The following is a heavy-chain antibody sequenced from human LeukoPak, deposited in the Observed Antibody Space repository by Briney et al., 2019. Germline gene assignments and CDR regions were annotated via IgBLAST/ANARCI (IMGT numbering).Heavy chain of an antibody. J-gene: IGHJ6*03. CDR2: FDPEDGET. CDR3: ARVMVYAIFHYYYYMDV. D-gene: IGHD2-8*01. Sequence: ASVKVSCKVSGYTLTELSMHWVRQAPGKGLEWMGGFDPEDGETIYAQKFQGRVTMTTDTSTSTAYMELRSLRSDDTAVYYCARVMVYAIFHYYYYMDVWGKGTTVTVSS. CDR1: GYTLTELS. V-gene: IGHV1-24*01.